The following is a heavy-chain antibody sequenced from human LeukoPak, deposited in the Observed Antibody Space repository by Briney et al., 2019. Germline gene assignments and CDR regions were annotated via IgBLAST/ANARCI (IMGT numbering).Heavy chain of an antibody. D-gene: IGHD2-15*01. CDR3: ASVYCSGGSCYSRYFDY. J-gene: IGHJ4*02. Sequence: SETLSLTCAAYGGSFSGYYWSWIRQPPGKGLEWIGEINHSGSTNYNPSLKSRVTISVDTSKNQFSLKLSSVTAADTAVYYCASVYCSGGSCYSRYFDYWGQGTLVTVSS. CDR1: GGSFSGYY. V-gene: IGHV4-34*01. CDR2: INHSGST.